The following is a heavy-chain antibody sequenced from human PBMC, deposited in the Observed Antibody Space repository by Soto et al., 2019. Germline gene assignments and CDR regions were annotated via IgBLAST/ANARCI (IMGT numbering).Heavy chain of an antibody. Sequence: PSETLSLTCAVSSGSISSSNWWSWVRQPPGKGLEWIGEIYHSGSTNYNPSLKSRVTISVDKSKNQFSLKLSSVTAADTAVYYCARVVVPAAISVRRGYYYMDVWGKGTTVTVSS. J-gene: IGHJ6*03. CDR2: IYHSGST. D-gene: IGHD2-2*01. CDR1: SGSISSSNW. V-gene: IGHV4-4*02. CDR3: ARVVVPAAISVRRGYYYMDV.